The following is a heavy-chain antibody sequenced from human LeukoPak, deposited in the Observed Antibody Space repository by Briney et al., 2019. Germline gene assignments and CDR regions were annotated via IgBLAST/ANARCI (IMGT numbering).Heavy chain of an antibody. D-gene: IGHD3-22*01. V-gene: IGHV4-39*01. CDR1: GGSISSSSYY. Sequence: PSETLSLTCTVSGGSISSSSYYWGWIRQPPGKGLEWIGSIYYSGSTYYNPSLKSRVTISVDTSKTQFSLKLKLSSVTAADTAVYYCARQPGSPDYDPRFDPWGQGTLVTVSS. J-gene: IGHJ5*02. CDR3: ARQPGSPDYDPRFDP. CDR2: IYYSGST.